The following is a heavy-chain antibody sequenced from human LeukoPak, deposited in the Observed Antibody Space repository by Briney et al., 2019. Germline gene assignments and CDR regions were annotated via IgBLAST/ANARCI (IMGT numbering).Heavy chain of an antibody. J-gene: IGHJ3*02. CDR1: GGSISSSNYF. CDR3: ARDHQGGYSGYDHAVAFDI. Sequence: PSETLSLTCTVSGGSISSSNYFWGWIRQSPGKGLEWIGSIYYSGSTYYNPSLKSRVTISVDTSKNQFSLKLSSVTAADTAVYYCARDHQGGYSGYDHAVAFDIWGQGTMVTVSS. D-gene: IGHD5-12*01. V-gene: IGHV4-39*07. CDR2: IYYSGST.